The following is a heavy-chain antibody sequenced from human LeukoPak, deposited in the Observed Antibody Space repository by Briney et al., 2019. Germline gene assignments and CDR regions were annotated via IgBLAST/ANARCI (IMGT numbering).Heavy chain of an antibody. V-gene: IGHV3-21*06. J-gene: IGHJ4*02. CDR1: GFTFSSYA. D-gene: IGHD2-15*01. Sequence: GGSLGLSCTASGFTFSSYAMTWVRQAPGKGLEWISSMSSGSSYVYYADSVRGRFTISRDNTKNSLYLQMNNLRGEDTGIYYCARDRPTGASRVFVVQWGQGTPVTVSS. CDR3: ARDRPTGASRVFVVQ. CDR2: MSSGSSYV.